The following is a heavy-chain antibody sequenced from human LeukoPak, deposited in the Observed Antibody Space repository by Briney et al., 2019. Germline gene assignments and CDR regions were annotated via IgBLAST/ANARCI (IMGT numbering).Heavy chain of an antibody. CDR3: ATARFEYDILTGYQVGPFDP. D-gene: IGHD3-9*01. Sequence: RVASVKVSCKASGYTFTGYYMHWVRQAPGQGLEWMGWINPNSGGTNYAQKFQGRVTMTEDTSTDTAYMELSSLRSEDTAVYYCATARFEYDILTGYQVGPFDPWGQGTLVTVSS. CDR1: GYTFTGYY. V-gene: IGHV1-2*02. J-gene: IGHJ5*02. CDR2: INPNSGGT.